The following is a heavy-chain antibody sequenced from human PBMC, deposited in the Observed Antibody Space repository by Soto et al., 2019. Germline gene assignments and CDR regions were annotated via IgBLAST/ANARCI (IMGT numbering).Heavy chain of an antibody. D-gene: IGHD6-6*01. CDR2: ISAGGSNT. J-gene: IGHJ4*02. CDR1: GFNFRNHA. Sequence: GGSLRLSCAASGFNFRNHAMNWVRQVPGKGLEWVSAISAGGSNTNYADSVKGRFTISSDNSKNILYLQMNGLRADDTAVYYCAKEYSTSFDYWGQGTPVTVSS. CDR3: AKEYSTSFDY. V-gene: IGHV3-23*01.